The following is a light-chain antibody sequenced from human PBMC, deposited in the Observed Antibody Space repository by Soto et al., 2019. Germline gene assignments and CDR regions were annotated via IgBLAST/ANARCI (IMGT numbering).Light chain of an antibody. J-gene: IGKJ1*01. V-gene: IGKV1-33*01. CDR3: QQYDPPPPWT. Sequence: DIQMTQSPSSLSASVGDRVNITCQASQDINKYLNWYQQKSGKAPKLLIYDASNLGAGVPSRFSGSGSGTDFTFTISSLQPEDTATYYCQQYDPPPPWTFGQGTKVEI. CDR1: QDINKY. CDR2: DAS.